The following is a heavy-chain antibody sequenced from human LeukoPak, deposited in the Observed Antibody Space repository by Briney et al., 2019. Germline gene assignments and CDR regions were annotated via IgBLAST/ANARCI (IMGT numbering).Heavy chain of an antibody. J-gene: IGHJ4*02. V-gene: IGHV4-4*07. CDR2: IYTGGIT. CDR1: GGSISSYF. Sequence: SETLSLTCTVSGGSISSYFWSWIRQPAGKGLEWIGRIYTGGITNYNPSLRSRVTISVDASKNQCSLKLRSVTAADTAVYFCAGAHSNSFYFDFWGQGTLVSVSS. CDR3: AGAHSNSFYFDF. D-gene: IGHD4-11*01.